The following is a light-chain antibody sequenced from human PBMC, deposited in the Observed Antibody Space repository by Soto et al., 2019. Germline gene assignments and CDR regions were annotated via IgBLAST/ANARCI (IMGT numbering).Light chain of an antibody. V-gene: IGKV3-20*01. CDR3: QQYDSSPRT. J-gene: IGKJ1*01. CDR1: QSLRSY. CDR2: GAS. Sequence: EVVLTQSPGTLSLSPGDRAALSCRASQSLRSYLAWYQQKPGQAPRLLIYGASTRLTGIPDRFIGSGSGTAVALTISRREPEDFAVYYCQQYDSSPRTFGQGTKVEIK.